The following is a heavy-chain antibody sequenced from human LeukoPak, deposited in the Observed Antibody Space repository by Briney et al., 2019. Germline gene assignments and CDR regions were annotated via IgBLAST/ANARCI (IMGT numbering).Heavy chain of an antibody. V-gene: IGHV7-4-1*02. D-gene: IGHD4-23*01. CDR1: GYTFTSYA. CDR2: INTNTGNP. Sequence: ASVKVSCKASGYTFTSYAMNWVRQAPGQGLEWMGWINTNTGNPTYAQGFTGRFVFSLDTSVSTAYLQISSLKAEDTAAYYCARDGPTTVVPYYYGMDVWGQGTTVTVSS. J-gene: IGHJ6*02. CDR3: ARDGPTTVVPYYYGMDV.